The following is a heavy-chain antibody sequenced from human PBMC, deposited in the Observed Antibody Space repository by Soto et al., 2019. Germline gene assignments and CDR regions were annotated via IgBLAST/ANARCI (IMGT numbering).Heavy chain of an antibody. CDR1: GFTFSSYA. D-gene: IGHD5-18*01. CDR2: ISGSGGST. V-gene: IGHV3-23*01. Sequence: PGGSLRLSCAASGFTFSSYAMSWVRQAPGKGLEWVSAISGSGGSTYYADSVKGRFTISRDNSKNTLYLQMNSLRAEDTAVYYCAKDPYPRNTAMVRYDYWGQGTLVTVSS. CDR3: AKDPYPRNTAMVRYDY. J-gene: IGHJ4*02.